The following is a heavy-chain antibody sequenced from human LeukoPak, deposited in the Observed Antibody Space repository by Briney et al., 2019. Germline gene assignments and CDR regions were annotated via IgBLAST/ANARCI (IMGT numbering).Heavy chain of an antibody. Sequence: PSETLSLTCTVSGGSISSYYWSWIRQPPGKGLEWIGYIYYSGSTNYNPSLKSRVTISVDTSKNQFSLKLSSVTAADTAVYYCARIYGSGSFPSDYWGQGTLVTVSS. D-gene: IGHD3-10*01. V-gene: IGHV4-59*08. J-gene: IGHJ4*02. CDR1: GGSISSYY. CDR3: ARIYGSGSFPSDY. CDR2: IYYSGST.